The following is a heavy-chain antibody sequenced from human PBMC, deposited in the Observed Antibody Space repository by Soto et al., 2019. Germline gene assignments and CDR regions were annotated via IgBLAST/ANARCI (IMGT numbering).Heavy chain of an antibody. D-gene: IGHD1-1*01. V-gene: IGHV1-18*01. J-gene: IGHJ6*03. CDR1: GYTFTSYG. CDR3: AVGTTQYYYYYYYMDV. Sequence: ASVKVSCKASGYTFTSYGISWVRQAPGQGIEWMGWISAYNGNTNYAQKLQGRVTMTTDTSTSTAYMELRSLRSDDTAVYYCAVGTTQYYYYYYYMDVWGKGTTVTVSS. CDR2: ISAYNGNT.